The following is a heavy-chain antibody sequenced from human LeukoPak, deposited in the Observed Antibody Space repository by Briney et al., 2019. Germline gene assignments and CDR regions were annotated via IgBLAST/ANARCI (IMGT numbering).Heavy chain of an antibody. V-gene: IGHV3-30-3*01. D-gene: IGHD3/OR15-3a*01. CDR3: AREGLIFGMVIPYFDY. CDR2: ISYNGNKK. CDR1: GFTFSSYA. J-gene: IGHJ4*02. Sequence: GGSLRLSCAASGFTFSSYAMHWVRQAPGKGLEWVAVISYNGNKKYYADSVKGRFTISRDDSKNTLYLQMNSLKTEDTAVYYCAREGLIFGMVIPYFDYWGQGTLVTVSS.